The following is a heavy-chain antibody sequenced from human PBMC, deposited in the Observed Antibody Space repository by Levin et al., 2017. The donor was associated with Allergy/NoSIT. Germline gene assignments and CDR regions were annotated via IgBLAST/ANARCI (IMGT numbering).Heavy chain of an antibody. D-gene: IGHD3-22*01. Sequence: SQTLSLTCTVSGGSVSSGSSYWSWIRQPPGKGLEWIGYISDSGSTNYNPSLKSRVTISIDTSKHHFSLNLTSATAADTAVYYCARDFYYDSRGYYNDAFDIWGQGTMVTVSS. V-gene: IGHV4-61*03. CDR3: ARDFYYDSRGYYNDAFDI. CDR1: GGSVSSGSSY. CDR2: ISDSGST. J-gene: IGHJ3*02.